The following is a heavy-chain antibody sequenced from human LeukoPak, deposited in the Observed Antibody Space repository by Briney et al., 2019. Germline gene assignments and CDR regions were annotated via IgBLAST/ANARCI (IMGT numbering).Heavy chain of an antibody. D-gene: IGHD3-16*01. J-gene: IGHJ4*02. V-gene: IGHV3-23*01. CDR3: AQSPSGGYYFDY. Sequence: GGSLRLSCAASGFTFSSYAMSGVRQAPGKGLEGVSGISGSGGSTYYAGSVKGRFTISRDNSKNTLYLHMNRLRAEDTAVYYCAQSPSGGYYFDYWGQGTLVTVSS. CDR2: ISGSGGST. CDR1: GFTFSSYA.